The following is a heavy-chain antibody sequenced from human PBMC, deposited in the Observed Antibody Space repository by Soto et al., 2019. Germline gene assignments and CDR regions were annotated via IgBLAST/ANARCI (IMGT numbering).Heavy chain of an antibody. CDR1: GYTFTGYD. J-gene: IGHJ3*02. Sequence: ASVKVSCKASGYTFTGYDINWVRQATGQGLEWMGWMNPNSGNTGYAQKFQGRVTMTRNTSISTAYMELSSLRSEDTAVYYCARGIRDYDFWSGYPNDAFDIWGQGTMVTVSS. D-gene: IGHD3-3*01. CDR3: ARGIRDYDFWSGYPNDAFDI. V-gene: IGHV1-8*01. CDR2: MNPNSGNT.